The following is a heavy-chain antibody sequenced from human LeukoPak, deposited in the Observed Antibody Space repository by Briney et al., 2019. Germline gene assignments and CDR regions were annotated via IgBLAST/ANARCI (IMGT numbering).Heavy chain of an antibody. CDR2: ISYDGSFQ. V-gene: IGHV3-30*02. CDR3: VGEVGSRQMNS. D-gene: IGHD1-26*01. Sequence: GGSLRLSCAASGNYWMHWVRQAPGKGLECVAYISYDGSFQYHADSVKGRFTISRDNSKDMLYLQMNSLRVDDSATYYCVGEVGSRQMNSWGQGTLVTVSS. CDR1: GNYW. J-gene: IGHJ4*02.